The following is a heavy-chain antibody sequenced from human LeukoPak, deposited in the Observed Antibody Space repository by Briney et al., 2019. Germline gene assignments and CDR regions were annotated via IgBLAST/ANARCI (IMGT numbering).Heavy chain of an antibody. J-gene: IGHJ4*02. CDR1: GFTFSSEA. D-gene: IGHD3-9*01. Sequence: PGGSLRLSCAASGFTFSSEAVSWVRQAPGKGLEWVSAISGSGVSIYYTDSVKVRFTISRDNSKNTLYLQMNSLRPDDTAVYYCAKMQTEYDTSTGLYRALCHYWGQGTLVTVSS. CDR3: AKMQTEYDTSTGLYRALCHY. V-gene: IGHV3-23*01. CDR2: ISGSGVSI.